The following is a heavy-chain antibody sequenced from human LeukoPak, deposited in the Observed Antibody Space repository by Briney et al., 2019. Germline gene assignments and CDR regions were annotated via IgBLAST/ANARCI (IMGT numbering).Heavy chain of an antibody. CDR1: GGSISSGGYY. CDR3: ARVRRDGYNFLDY. J-gene: IGHJ4*02. CDR2: IYHSGST. D-gene: IGHD5-24*01. Sequence: SETLSLTCTVSGGSISSGGYYWSWIRQPPGKGLEWIGYIYHSGSTYYNPSLKSRVTISVDTSKNQFSLKLSSVTAADTAVYYCARVRRDGYNFLDYWGQGTLVTVSS. V-gene: IGHV4-30-2*01.